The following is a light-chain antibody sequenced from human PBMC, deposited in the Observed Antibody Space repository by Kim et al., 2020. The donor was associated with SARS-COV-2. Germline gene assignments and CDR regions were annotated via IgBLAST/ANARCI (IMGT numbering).Light chain of an antibody. CDR3: QKYNSAPWT. CDR2: AAS. V-gene: IGKV1-27*01. J-gene: IGKJ1*01. CDR1: QDIANS. Sequence: ASVGDRVTITCRASQDIANSLAWYQQKPGKVPKLLIYAASTLQSGVPSRFSGSGSGTQFTLTIGSLQTEDVTTYYCQKYNSAPWTFGPGTKVDIK.